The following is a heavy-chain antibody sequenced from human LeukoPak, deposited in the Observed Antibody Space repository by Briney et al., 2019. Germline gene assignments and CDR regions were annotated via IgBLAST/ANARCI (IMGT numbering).Heavy chain of an antibody. J-gene: IGHJ6*03. CDR3: ARAVGSGSFQTYYYYMDV. D-gene: IGHD3-10*01. V-gene: IGHV4-59*12. CDR1: GGSISTYY. CDR2: IYYSGST. Sequence: PSETLSLTCTVSGGSISTYYWSWIRQPPGKGLEWIGYIYYSGSTNYNPSLKSRVTISVDTSKNQFSLKLSSVTAADTAVYYCARAVGSGSFQTYYYYMDVWGKGTTVTISS.